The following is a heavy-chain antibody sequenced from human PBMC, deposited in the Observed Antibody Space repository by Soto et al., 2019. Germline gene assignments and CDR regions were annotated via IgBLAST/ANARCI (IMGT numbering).Heavy chain of an antibody. Sequence: QVQLQESGPGLVKPSETLSLTCTVSGGSISSYYWSWIRQPPGKGLEWIGYIYYSGSTNYNPSLKSRVTISVDTSKNQFSLKLRSVTAADTAVYYCARAVVSPFHYYGMDVCGQGTTVTVSS. CDR1: GGSISSYY. CDR3: ARAVVSPFHYYGMDV. V-gene: IGHV4-59*01. D-gene: IGHD2-8*02. J-gene: IGHJ6*02. CDR2: IYYSGST.